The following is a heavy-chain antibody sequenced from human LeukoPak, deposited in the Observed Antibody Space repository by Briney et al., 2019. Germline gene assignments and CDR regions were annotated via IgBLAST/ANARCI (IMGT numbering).Heavy chain of an antibody. D-gene: IGHD5-12*01. CDR3: ARVRLYSGYDLDC. V-gene: IGHV4-39*01. J-gene: IGHJ4*02. CDR1: GGSISSSSYY. CDR2: IYYSGST. Sequence: KPSETLSLTCTVSGGSISSSSYYWGWIRRPPGKGLEWIGSIYYSGSTYYDPSLKSRVTISVDMSNNQFSLKLSSVTAADTAVYYCARVRLYSGYDLDCWGQGTLVTVSS.